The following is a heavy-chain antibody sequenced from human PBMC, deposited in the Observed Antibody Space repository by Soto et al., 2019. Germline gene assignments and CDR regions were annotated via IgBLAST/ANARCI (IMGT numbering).Heavy chain of an antibody. J-gene: IGHJ4*02. D-gene: IGHD2-21*02. Sequence: QVQLVQSGAEEKKPGASVKVSCKASGYTFTSYAMHWVRQAPGKRLEWMGWINVGKGNTKYSQKFQGRVTITRDTSASTDYLELSSLRSEDTAVYYCARSIVVVTALDYWGQGTLVTVSS. V-gene: IGHV1-3*05. CDR1: GYTFTSYA. CDR3: ARSIVVVTALDY. CDR2: INVGKGNT.